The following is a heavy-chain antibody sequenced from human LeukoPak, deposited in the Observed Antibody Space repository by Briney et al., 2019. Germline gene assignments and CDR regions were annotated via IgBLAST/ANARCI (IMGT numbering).Heavy chain of an antibody. CDR2: ISGGGGGT. CDR3: ARGYCSSTTCSVDD. J-gene: IGHJ4*02. Sequence: GGSLRLSCAASGFTFSNYAMSWVRQAPGKGLEWVSVISGGGGGTYYADSVKGRFTISRDNSQNTLYLQMNSLRAEDTAVYYCARGYCSSTTCSVDDWGQGTLVTVSS. CDR1: GFTFSNYA. D-gene: IGHD2-2*01. V-gene: IGHV3-23*01.